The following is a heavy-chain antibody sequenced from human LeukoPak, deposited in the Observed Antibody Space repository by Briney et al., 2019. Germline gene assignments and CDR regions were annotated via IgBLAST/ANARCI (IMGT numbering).Heavy chain of an antibody. J-gene: IGHJ6*03. CDR2: ISYDGSNK. D-gene: IGHD3-3*01. CDR1: GFTFSSYA. CDR3: ARGASGYPYYYYMDV. Sequence: GGSLRLSCAASGFTFSSYAMHWVRQAPGKGLEWVAVISYDGSNKYYADSVKGRFTISRDNSKNTLYLQMNSLRAEDTAVYYCARGASGYPYYYYMDVWGKGTTVTVSS. V-gene: IGHV3-30*01.